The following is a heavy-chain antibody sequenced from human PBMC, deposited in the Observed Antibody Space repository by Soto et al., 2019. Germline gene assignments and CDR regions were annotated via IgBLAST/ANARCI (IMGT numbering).Heavy chain of an antibody. J-gene: IGHJ4*02. CDR1: GGSISSGTYY. V-gene: IGHV4-39*01. CDR3: ARYQEWSRRTYFDY. D-gene: IGHD3-3*01. Sequence: SETLSLTCTVSGGSISSGTYYWGWIRQPPGKGLEWIGSIYYSGSTYYNPSLKSRVTISVDTSKNQFSLKLSSVTAADTAVYYCARYQEWSRRTYFDYWGQGTLVTSPQ. CDR2: IYYSGST.